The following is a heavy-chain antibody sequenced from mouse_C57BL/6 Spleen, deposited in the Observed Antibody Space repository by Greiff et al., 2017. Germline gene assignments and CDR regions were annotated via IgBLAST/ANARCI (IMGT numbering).Heavy chain of an antibody. CDR3: ARFHSVYFDY. V-gene: IGHV1-50*01. Sequence: QVQLKQPGAELVKPGASVKLSCKASGYTFTSYWMQWVKQRPGQGLEWIGEIDPSDSYTNYNQKFKGKATLTVDTSSSTAYMQLSSLTSEDSAVYYCARFHSVYFDYWGQGTTLTVSS. CDR2: IDPSDSYT. J-gene: IGHJ2*01. CDR1: GYTFTSYW.